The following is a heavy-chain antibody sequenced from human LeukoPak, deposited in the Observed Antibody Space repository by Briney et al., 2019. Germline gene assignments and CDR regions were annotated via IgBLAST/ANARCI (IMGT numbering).Heavy chain of an antibody. Sequence: ASVKVSCKASGYTFTSYYMHWVRQAPGQGLEWMGIINPSGGSTSYAQKFQGRVTMTRDTSTSTVYMELSSLRSEDTAMYFCARQRGSYSFDYWGQGTLVAVSS. CDR2: INPSGGST. D-gene: IGHD1-26*01. J-gene: IGHJ4*02. V-gene: IGHV1-46*03. CDR3: ARQRGSYSFDY. CDR1: GYTFTSYY.